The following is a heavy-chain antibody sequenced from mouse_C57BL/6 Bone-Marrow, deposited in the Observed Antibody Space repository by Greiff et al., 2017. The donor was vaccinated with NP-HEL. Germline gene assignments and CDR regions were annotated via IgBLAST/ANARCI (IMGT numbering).Heavy chain of an antibody. J-gene: IGHJ4*01. CDR1: GYSITSGYY. CDR3: ARGFDYYGSSRTYAMDY. D-gene: IGHD1-1*01. CDR2: ISYDGSN. Sequence: EVKLEESGPGLVKPSQSLSLTCSVTGYSITSGYYWNWIRQFPGNKLEWMGYISYDGSNNYNPSLKNRISITRDTSKNQFFLKLNSVTTEDTATYYCARGFDYYGSSRTYAMDYWGQGTSVTVSS. V-gene: IGHV3-6*01.